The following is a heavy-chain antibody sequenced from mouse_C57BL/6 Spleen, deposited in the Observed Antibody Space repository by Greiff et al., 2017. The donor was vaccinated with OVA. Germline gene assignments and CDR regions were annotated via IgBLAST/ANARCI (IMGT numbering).Heavy chain of an antibody. Sequence: VKQSCKASGYTFTSYWMHWVKQRPGRGLEWIGRIDPNSGGTKYNEKFKSKATLTVDKPSSTAYMQRSSLTSEDSAVYYCAAYYYGFYAMDYWGQGTSVTVSS. CDR3: AAYYYGFYAMDY. V-gene: IGHV1-72*01. D-gene: IGHD1-1*01. CDR1: GYTFTSYW. CDR2: IDPNSGGT. J-gene: IGHJ4*01.